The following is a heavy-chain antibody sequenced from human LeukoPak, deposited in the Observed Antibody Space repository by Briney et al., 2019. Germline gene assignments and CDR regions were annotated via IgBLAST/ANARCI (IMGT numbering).Heavy chain of an antibody. V-gene: IGHV4-34*01. J-gene: IGHJ5*02. CDR3: ARRLRYCTNGVCSNWFDP. CDR1: GGSLGGNY. Sequence: SETLSLTXAVYGGSLGGNYWSWIRQTPGKGLEWIGEINHSGSTNYNPSLKSRVTIPVDTSKNQFSLKLSSVTAADTAVYYCARRLRYCTNGVCSNWFDPWGQGTLVTVSS. CDR2: INHSGST. D-gene: IGHD2-8*01.